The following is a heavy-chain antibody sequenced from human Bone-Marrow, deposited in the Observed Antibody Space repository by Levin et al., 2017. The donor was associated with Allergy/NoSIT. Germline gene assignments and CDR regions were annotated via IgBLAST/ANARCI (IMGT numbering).Heavy chain of an antibody. J-gene: IGHJ4*02. D-gene: IGHD6-19*01. CDR3: AKEGLAVAGYYFDS. CDR2: ISGSGTIT. CDR1: GFTFSSYA. Sequence: LSLTCAASGFTFSSYAMSWVRQAPGKGLEWVSSISGSGTITHYAESVKGRFTISRDISKNMLHLQMNSLRAEDTAIYFCAKEGLAVAGYYFDSWGQGTLVTGSS. V-gene: IGHV3-23*01.